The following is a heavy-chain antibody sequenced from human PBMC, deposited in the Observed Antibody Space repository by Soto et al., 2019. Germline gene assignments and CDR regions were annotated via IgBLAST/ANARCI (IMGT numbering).Heavy chain of an antibody. V-gene: IGHV4-59*08. CDR2: IYYSGST. CDR3: ARLLWSSGDWFDP. Sequence: QVQLQESGPGLVKPSETLSLTCTVSGGSISSYYWSWIRQPPGKGLEWIGYIYYSGSTNYNPSLNSRVTISLDTSKNQFSLRLSSVTAADTAVYYCARLLWSSGDWFDPWGQGTLVTVSS. CDR1: GGSISSYY. D-gene: IGHD3-10*01. J-gene: IGHJ5*02.